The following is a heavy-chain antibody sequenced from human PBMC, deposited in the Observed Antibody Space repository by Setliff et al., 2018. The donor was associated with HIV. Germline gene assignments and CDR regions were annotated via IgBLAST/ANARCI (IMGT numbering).Heavy chain of an antibody. Sequence: PSETLSLTCTVSGGSISSGIQYWGWVRQSPGKGLEWIGTISYSGNAYYNPSLKSRVTISVDTSKSQFSLNVKSMTAADTAIYYCAGRGSSWYSHWFDPWGQGTLVTVSS. CDR2: ISYSGNA. D-gene: IGHD6-13*01. J-gene: IGHJ5*02. CDR1: GGSISSGIQY. CDR3: AGRGSSWYSHWFDP. V-gene: IGHV4-39*01.